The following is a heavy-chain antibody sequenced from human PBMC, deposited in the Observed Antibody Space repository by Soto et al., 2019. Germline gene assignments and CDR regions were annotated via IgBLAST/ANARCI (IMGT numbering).Heavy chain of an antibody. V-gene: IGHV3-48*03. D-gene: IGHD2-8*01. CDR3: ARDHGGTRPPH. CDR2: ISSSGSTI. CDR1: GFTFSSYE. J-gene: IGHJ4*02. Sequence: PGGSLTLSCAASGFTFSSYEMNWVRQAPGKGLEWVSYISSSGSTIYYADSVKGRFTISRDNAKNSLYLQMNSLRAEDTAVYYCARDHGGTRPPHWGQGTLVTVS.